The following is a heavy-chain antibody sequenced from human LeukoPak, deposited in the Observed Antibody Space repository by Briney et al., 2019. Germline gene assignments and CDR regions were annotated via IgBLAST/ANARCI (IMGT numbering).Heavy chain of an antibody. J-gene: IGHJ4*02. D-gene: IGHD4-17*01. CDR3: ARGGGYGDNTLYLDY. Sequence: GASVKVSCKASGGTFSSYAISWVRQAPGQGLEWMGRIIPILGIANYAQKFQGRVTITADKSTSTAYMELSSLRSEDTAVYYCARGGGYGDNTLYLDYWGQGTLVTVSS. CDR1: GGTFSSYA. CDR2: IIPILGIA. V-gene: IGHV1-69*04.